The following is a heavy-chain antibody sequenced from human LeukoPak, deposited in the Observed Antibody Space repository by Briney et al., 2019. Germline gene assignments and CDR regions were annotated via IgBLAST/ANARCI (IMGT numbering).Heavy chain of an antibody. CDR3: AGFFYDNSGDAFDI. V-gene: IGHV1-69*13. CDR2: FIPIYGSA. D-gene: IGHD3-22*01. J-gene: IGHJ3*02. Sequence: GASVKVSCKASGGGFTFTSHAISWVRQAPGQGLEWMGGFIPIYGSASYAQKFQGRVTITSDESTRTVYVELSSLRPEDSAVHYCAGFFYDNSGDAFDIWGQGTMVTVSS. CDR1: GGGFTFTSHA.